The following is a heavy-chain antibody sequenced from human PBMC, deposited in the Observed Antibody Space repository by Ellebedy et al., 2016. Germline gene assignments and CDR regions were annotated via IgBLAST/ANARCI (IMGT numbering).Heavy chain of an antibody. Sequence: GGSLRLXCATSGFSFSNYFMTWIRQAPGKGLEWVATISGGGDKTFFADSVKGRFTISRDNSKYTLFLQMNNLRAEDTALYYCRQGHYFDQWGPGALVTVSS. CDR1: GFSFSNYF. J-gene: IGHJ4*02. CDR2: ISGGGDKT. CDR3: RQGHYFDQ. V-gene: IGHV3-23*01.